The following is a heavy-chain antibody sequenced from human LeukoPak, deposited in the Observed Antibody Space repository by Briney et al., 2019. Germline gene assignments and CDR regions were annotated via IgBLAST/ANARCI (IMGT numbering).Heavy chain of an antibody. CDR2: IYYSGST. V-gene: IGHV4-31*03. Sequence: SQTLSLTCTVSGGSISSGGYYWSWIRQHPGKGLEWIGYIYYSGSTYYNPSLKSRVTISVDTSKNQFSLKLSSVAAADTAVYYCARSEYQLPHYYYYYGMDVWGQGTTVTVSS. CDR1: GGSISSGGYY. D-gene: IGHD2-2*01. CDR3: ARSEYQLPHYYYYYGMDV. J-gene: IGHJ6*02.